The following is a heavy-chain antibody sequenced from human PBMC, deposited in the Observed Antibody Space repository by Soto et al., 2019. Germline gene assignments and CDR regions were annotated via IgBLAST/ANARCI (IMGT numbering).Heavy chain of an antibody. J-gene: IGHJ4*02. Sequence: ASETLSLTCTVSGGSISSSSYYWGWLRQPPGKGLEWIGSIYYSGSTYYNPSLKSRVTISVDTSKNQFSLKLSSVTAADTAVYYCARHRDYIWGSYRPYYFDYWGQGTLVTVSS. CDR3: ARHRDYIWGSYRPYYFDY. CDR1: GGSISSSSYY. CDR2: IYYSGST. D-gene: IGHD3-16*02. V-gene: IGHV4-39*01.